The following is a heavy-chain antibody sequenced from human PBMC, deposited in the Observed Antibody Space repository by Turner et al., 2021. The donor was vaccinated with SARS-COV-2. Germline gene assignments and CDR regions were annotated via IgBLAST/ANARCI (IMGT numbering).Heavy chain of an antibody. J-gene: IGHJ4*02. Sequence: QVQLVESGGGVVQPGRSLRLSCAASGFTFITYGMHLVRQAPGKGLEWVAVIWYDGSDHYYADSVKGRFTISRDNSKNTLYLQMNNLRAEDTAVYYCARSTVTTPPDYWGQGTLVTVSS. D-gene: IGHD4-17*01. V-gene: IGHV3-33*01. CDR1: GFTFITYG. CDR3: ARSTVTTPPDY. CDR2: IWYDGSDH.